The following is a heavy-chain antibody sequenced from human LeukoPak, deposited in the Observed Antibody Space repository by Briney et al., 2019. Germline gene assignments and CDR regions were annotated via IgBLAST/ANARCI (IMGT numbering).Heavy chain of an antibody. V-gene: IGHV3-11*01. Sequence: GGSLRLSCAASGFTFSDYYMSWIRQAPGKGLEWVSYISSSGSTIYYADSVKGRFTISRDNAKNSLYLQMNSLRAEDTAVYYCARDLIVDTAMVTANLFDYWGQGTLVTVSS. D-gene: IGHD5-18*01. J-gene: IGHJ4*02. CDR1: GFTFSDYY. CDR2: ISSSGSTI. CDR3: ARDLIVDTAMVTANLFDY.